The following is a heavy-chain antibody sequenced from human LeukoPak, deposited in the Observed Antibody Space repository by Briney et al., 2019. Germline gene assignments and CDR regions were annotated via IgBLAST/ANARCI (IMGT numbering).Heavy chain of an antibody. D-gene: IGHD6-6*01. V-gene: IGHV3-7*01. CDR3: ARRGFGSSIDY. Sequence: GGSLRLSCAASGFTFSSYWMSWVRQAPGKGLDWVANIKEDGSEKYYVDSVKGRFTISRDNAKNSLYLQMNSLRAEDTAVYYCARRGFGSSIDYWGQGTLVTVSS. J-gene: IGHJ4*02. CDR2: IKEDGSEK. CDR1: GFTFSSYW.